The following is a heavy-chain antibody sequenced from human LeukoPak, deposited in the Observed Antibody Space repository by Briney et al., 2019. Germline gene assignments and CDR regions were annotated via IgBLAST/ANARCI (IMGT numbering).Heavy chain of an antibody. CDR2: ISAYNGNT. Sequence: ASVKVSCKASGYTFTSYGISWVRQAPGQGLEWMGWISAYNGNTNYAQKLQGRATMTTDASTSTAYMELRSLRSDDTAVYYCARDQGRLLWFGESFYFDYWGQGTLVTVSS. D-gene: IGHD3-10*01. V-gene: IGHV1-18*01. J-gene: IGHJ4*02. CDR3: ARDQGRLLWFGESFYFDY. CDR1: GYTFTSYG.